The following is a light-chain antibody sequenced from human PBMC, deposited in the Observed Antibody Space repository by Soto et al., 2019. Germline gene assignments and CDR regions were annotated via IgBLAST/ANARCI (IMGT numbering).Light chain of an antibody. CDR2: TFA. Sequence: QAVVTQPPSASGTPGQRVTISCSGTSSNIGSNAVNWYQQLPGTAPRLLIYTFAQRPSGVPERFSGSKSGTSASLAISGFQSEDDADYYCASWDVSLNAWVFGGGTKLTVL. V-gene: IGLV1-44*01. CDR3: ASWDVSLNAWV. J-gene: IGLJ3*02. CDR1: SSNIGSNA.